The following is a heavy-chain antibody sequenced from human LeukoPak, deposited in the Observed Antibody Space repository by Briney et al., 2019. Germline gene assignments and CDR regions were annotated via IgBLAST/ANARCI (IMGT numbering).Heavy chain of an antibody. CDR2: IYYSGST. CDR3: ARSWGSGSAVDY. CDR1: GSSISSYY. Sequence: SETLSLTCTVSGSSISSYYWSWIRQPPGKGLEWIGYIYYSGSTNHNPSLKSRVTISVDTSKNQFSLKLSSVTAADTAVYYCARSWGSGSAVDYWGQGTLVTVSS. V-gene: IGHV4-59*08. D-gene: IGHD3-10*01. J-gene: IGHJ4*02.